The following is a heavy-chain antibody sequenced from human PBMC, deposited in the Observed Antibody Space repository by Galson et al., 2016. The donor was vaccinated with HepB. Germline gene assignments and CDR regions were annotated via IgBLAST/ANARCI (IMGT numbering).Heavy chain of an antibody. D-gene: IGHD3-10*01. CDR2: ISIGSSYR. J-gene: IGHJ6*02. Sequence: SLRLSCAVSGFTFNSYSMNWVRQAPGKGLEWVSSISIGSSYRYHADSVKGRFTISRDNSKNTLYLQMNSLRAEDTAVYYCAKDRSYGYFGSGGMDVWGQGTTVTVSS. V-gene: IGHV3-21*01. CDR3: AKDRSYGYFGSGGMDV. CDR1: GFTFNSYS.